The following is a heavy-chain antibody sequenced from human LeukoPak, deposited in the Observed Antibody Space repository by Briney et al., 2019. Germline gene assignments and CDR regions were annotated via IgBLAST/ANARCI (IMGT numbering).Heavy chain of an antibody. CDR1: GFTFSNYA. Sequence: GGSLRLSCEAAGFTFSNYAMSWVRQAPGKGLEWVSGISGSGSGTYYGDSVKGRFTISRDNPKNSLYLQMNSLRAEDTAVYYCASGGMDVWGQGTTVTVSS. J-gene: IGHJ6*02. CDR2: ISGSGSGT. CDR3: ASGGMDV. V-gene: IGHV3-23*01.